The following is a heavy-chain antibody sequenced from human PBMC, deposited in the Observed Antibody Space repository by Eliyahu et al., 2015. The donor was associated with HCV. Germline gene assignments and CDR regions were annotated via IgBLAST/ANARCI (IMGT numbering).Heavy chain of an antibody. J-gene: IGHJ6*02. Sequence: EVQLVESGGGLVQPGRSLRLSCAASGFTFDDYAXHWVRQAPGKGLEWVSGISWNSGSIGYADSVKGRFTISRDNAKNSLYLQMNSLRAEDTALYYCAKSGRIAAPTPRGYYYYGMDVWGQGTTVTVSS. D-gene: IGHD6-13*01. V-gene: IGHV3-9*01. CDR1: GFTFDDYA. CDR3: AKSGRIAAPTPRGYYYYGMDV. CDR2: ISWNSGSI.